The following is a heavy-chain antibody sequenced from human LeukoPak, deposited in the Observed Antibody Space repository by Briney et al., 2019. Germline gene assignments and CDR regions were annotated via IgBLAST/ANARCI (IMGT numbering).Heavy chain of an antibody. V-gene: IGHV3-23*01. J-gene: IGHJ4*02. D-gene: IGHD6-19*01. CDR2: IFGSAGSA. Sequence: PGGSLRLSFAASGFTFNSYAMYWVRQAPGKGLEWVSGIFGSAGSAHYADSVKGRFTISRHNSKNTVYLQMDSLRVEDTAVYYCGKTTTGYSSGRYPGWPVDYWGQGTLVTVSS. CDR1: GFTFNSYA. CDR3: GKTTTGYSSGRYPGWPVDY.